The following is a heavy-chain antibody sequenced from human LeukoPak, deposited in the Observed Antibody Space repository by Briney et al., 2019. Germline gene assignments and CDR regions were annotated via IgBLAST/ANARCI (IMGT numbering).Heavy chain of an antibody. CDR3: ARMSVGALDI. CDR1: GYTFTSYY. V-gene: IGHV1-46*01. Sequence: ASVKVSCKAAGYTFTSYYMQWVRQAPGQGLEWMGMINPTGGTTTYTQKFQGRVTMTRDTSTTTFYMELSSLRSEDTAVYYCARMSVGALDIWGQGTVVTVSS. J-gene: IGHJ3*02. CDR2: INPTGGTT. D-gene: IGHD3-16*01.